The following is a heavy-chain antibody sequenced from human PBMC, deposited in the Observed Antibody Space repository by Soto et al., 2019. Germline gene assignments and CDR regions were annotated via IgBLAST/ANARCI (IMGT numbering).Heavy chain of an antibody. CDR1: GDSITSADYY. D-gene: IGHD1-1*01. CDR3: ASPTDEFDF. Sequence: QVQLQESGPGLVKPSQTLSLTCTVSGDSITSADYYWSWIRQPPGKGLEWIGCIYYTGSTYYNPSLRSRVTISMDSSKNQFSLRLSSVTAADTAVYYCASPTDEFDFWGQGTLVTVSS. J-gene: IGHJ4*02. V-gene: IGHV4-30-4*01. CDR2: IYYTGST.